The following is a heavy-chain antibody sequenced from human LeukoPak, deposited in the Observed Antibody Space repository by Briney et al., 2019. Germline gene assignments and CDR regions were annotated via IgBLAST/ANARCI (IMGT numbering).Heavy chain of an antibody. Sequence: SETLSLTCTVSGGSISSSSYYWGWIRQPPGEGLEWIGSIYYSGSTYYNPSLKSRVTISVDTSKNQFSLKLSSVTAADTAVYYCARDGPYYYDSSGYYHWFDPWGQGTLVTVSS. V-gene: IGHV4-39*07. CDR1: GGSISSSSYY. J-gene: IGHJ5*02. D-gene: IGHD3-22*01. CDR2: IYYSGST. CDR3: ARDGPYYYDSSGYYHWFDP.